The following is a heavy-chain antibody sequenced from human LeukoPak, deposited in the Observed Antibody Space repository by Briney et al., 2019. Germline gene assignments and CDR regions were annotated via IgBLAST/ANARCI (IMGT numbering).Heavy chain of an antibody. CDR3: ATQNFDY. CDR1: GFTLSNYA. V-gene: IGHV3-23*01. CDR2: ISDSGGST. Sequence: GGSLRLSCAASGFTLSNYAMSCVRQAPGQGLEWVSTISDSGGSTYYADSVKGRFTLSRDNSKSTLSLQMNSLRADDTAVYYCATQNFDYWGQGTLVTVSS. J-gene: IGHJ4*02.